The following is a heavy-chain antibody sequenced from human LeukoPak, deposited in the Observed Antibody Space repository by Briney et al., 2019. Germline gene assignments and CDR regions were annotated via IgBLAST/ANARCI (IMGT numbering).Heavy chain of an antibody. CDR1: GFTFSSYG. CDR3: AKLAVAGDYAFDI. Sequence: GGSLRLSCAASGFTFSSYGMHWVRQAPGKGLEWVAVISYDGSNKYYADSVKGRFTISRDNSKNTLYLQMNSLRAEDTAVYYCAKLAVAGDYAFDIWGQGTMVTVSS. V-gene: IGHV3-30*18. CDR2: ISYDGSNK. J-gene: IGHJ3*02. D-gene: IGHD6-19*01.